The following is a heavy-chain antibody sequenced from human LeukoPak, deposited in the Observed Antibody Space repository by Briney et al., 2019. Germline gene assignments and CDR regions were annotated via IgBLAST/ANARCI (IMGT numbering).Heavy chain of an antibody. CDR3: ARDTYNYDEGY. CDR2: ISSSSSTI. Sequence: GGSLRLSCAASGFTFSSYEMNWVRQAPGKGLEWVSYISSSSSTIYYADSVKGRFTISRDNAKNSLYLQMNSLRAEDTAVYYCARDTYNYDEGYWGQGTLVTVSS. J-gene: IGHJ4*02. V-gene: IGHV3-48*01. D-gene: IGHD3-22*01. CDR1: GFTFSSYE.